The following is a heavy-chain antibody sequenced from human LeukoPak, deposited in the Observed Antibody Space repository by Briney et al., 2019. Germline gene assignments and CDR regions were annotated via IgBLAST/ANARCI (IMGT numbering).Heavy chain of an antibody. CDR1: GFTFSDYY. Sequence: GGSLRLSCAASGFTFSDYYMSWIRQAPETGLEWLSYTSPSGGTIYYTDSVKGRFTMSRDNAQNALYLEMNSLRAEDAAVYYCAREKKTEWTTGAFDMWGQGTMVIVSS. D-gene: IGHD3-3*01. J-gene: IGHJ3*02. V-gene: IGHV3-11*01. CDR2: TSPSGGTI. CDR3: AREKKTEWTTGAFDM.